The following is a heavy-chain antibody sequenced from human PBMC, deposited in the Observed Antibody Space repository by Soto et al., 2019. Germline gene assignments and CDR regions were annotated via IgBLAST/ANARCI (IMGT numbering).Heavy chain of an antibody. D-gene: IGHD3-22*01. CDR2: IDPSDSQT. CDR3: ARQIYDSDTGPNFKYYFDS. J-gene: IGHJ4*02. Sequence: GESLNISCKGSGYSFAGYWITWVLQKPGKGLEWMGRIDPSDSQTYYSPSFRGHVTISVTKSITTVFLQWSSLRASDTAMYYCARQIYDSDTGPNFKYYFDSWGQGTPVTVSS. CDR1: GYSFAGYW. V-gene: IGHV5-10-1*01.